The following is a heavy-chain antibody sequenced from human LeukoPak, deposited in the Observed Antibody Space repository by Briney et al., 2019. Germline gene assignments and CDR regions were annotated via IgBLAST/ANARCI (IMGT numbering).Heavy chain of an antibody. CDR3: ARDSIDGFGELSHFDY. Sequence: PGGTLRLSCAASGFIFSGYGMSWVRQAPGKGLEWVSSVSGDGGSTYYADSVKGRFTISRDNSKNTLYLQMNSLRAEDTAVYYCARDSIDGFGELSHFDYWGQGTLVTVSS. D-gene: IGHD3-10*01. CDR1: GFIFSGYG. CDR2: VSGDGGST. V-gene: IGHV3-23*01. J-gene: IGHJ4*02.